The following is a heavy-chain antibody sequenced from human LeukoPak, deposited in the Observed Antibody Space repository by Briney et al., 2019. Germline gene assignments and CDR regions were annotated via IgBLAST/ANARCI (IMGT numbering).Heavy chain of an antibody. V-gene: IGHV1-58*02. CDR3: AALSYCSGGSCRGY. CDR2: IFVGSGNT. CDR1: GFTFTSSA. J-gene: IGHJ4*02. D-gene: IGHD2-15*01. Sequence: SVKVSCKASGFTFTSSAMQWVRQTRGQRLEWIGWIFVGSGNTNYAQKFQERVAITRDMSTSTAYMELSSLRSEDTAMYYCAALSYCSGGSCRGYWGQGTLVTVSS.